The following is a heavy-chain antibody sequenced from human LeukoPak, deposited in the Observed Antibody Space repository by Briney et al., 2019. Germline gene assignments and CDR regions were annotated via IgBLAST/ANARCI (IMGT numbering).Heavy chain of an antibody. CDR2: ISSSSSTI. Sequence: GGSLGLSCAASGFTFSSYSMLWVRQAPGKGLGWVSYISSSSSTIYYADSVKGRFTISRDNSKNTLYLQMNSLRAEDTAVYYCAGIRSADAFDIWGQGTMVTVSS. J-gene: IGHJ3*02. CDR1: GFTFSSYS. CDR3: AGIRSADAFDI. V-gene: IGHV3-48*01.